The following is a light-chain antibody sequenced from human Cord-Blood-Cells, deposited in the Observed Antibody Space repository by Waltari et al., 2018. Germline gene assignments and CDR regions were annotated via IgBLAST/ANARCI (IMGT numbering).Light chain of an antibody. CDR3: SSYTSSSNVV. J-gene: IGLJ2*01. CDR1: SRAVGGYNY. CDR2: DVS. Sequence: QSALTQPASVSGSPGQSITISCTGTSRAVGGYNYVSWYQQHPGKAPKLMIYDVSSRPSGVSNRFSGSKSGNTASLTISGLQAEDEADYYCSSYTSSSNVVFGGGTKLTVL. V-gene: IGLV2-14*01.